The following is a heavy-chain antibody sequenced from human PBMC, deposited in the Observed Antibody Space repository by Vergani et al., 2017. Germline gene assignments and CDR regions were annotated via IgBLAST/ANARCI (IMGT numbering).Heavy chain of an antibody. J-gene: IGHJ4*02. CDR2: IHPADSDT. CDR1: GYTFTSHW. CDR3: ARLYGRDSSGSKYFDY. Sequence: EVQLVQSGAEVKKPGESLRISCKASGYTFTSHWIGWARQMPGKGLEWIGIIHPADSDTRYSPSFQGQVTISVDKSISTAYLQRSSLRASDSAMYYCARLYGRDSSGSKYFDYWGQGTLVTVSS. V-gene: IGHV5-51*01. D-gene: IGHD3-22*01.